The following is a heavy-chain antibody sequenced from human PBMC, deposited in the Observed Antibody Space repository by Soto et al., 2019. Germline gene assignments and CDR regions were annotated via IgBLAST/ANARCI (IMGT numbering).Heavy chain of an antibody. CDR2: IIPVFGTA. CDR3: ASSYDFWSGYPRENWFDP. Sequence: SVKVSCKASGGTFSSYAISWVRQAPGQGLEWMGGIIPVFGTANYAQKFQGRVTITADESTSTAYMELSSLRSEDTAVYYCASSYDFWSGYPRENWFDPWGQGTLVTVSS. V-gene: IGHV1-69*13. CDR1: GGTFSSYA. D-gene: IGHD3-3*01. J-gene: IGHJ5*02.